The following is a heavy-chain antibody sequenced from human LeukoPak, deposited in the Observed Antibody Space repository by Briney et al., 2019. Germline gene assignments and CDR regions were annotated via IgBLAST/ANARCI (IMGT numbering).Heavy chain of an antibody. CDR2: ISSDGKTK. V-gene: IGHV3-30*18. D-gene: IGHD2-8*01. J-gene: IGHJ4*01. CDR1: GFTFEDFG. CDR3: GKDLGVPEF. Sequence: PGGSLRLSCAASGFTFEDFGMHWVSQAPGKGLEWAAAISSDGKTKHYAASVKGRFTISRDNSKNTLFLQMKSLTTDDTALYYCGKDLGVPEFWGQGTWVTVS.